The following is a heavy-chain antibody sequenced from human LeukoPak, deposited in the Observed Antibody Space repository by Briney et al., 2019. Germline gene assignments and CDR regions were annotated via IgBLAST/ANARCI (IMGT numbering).Heavy chain of an antibody. CDR3: ARVGRIVVPAARNI. J-gene: IGHJ3*02. CDR1: GGSISSGGYY. CDR2: IYHRGST. D-gene: IGHD2-2*01. Sequence: PSETLSLTCTVSGGSISSGGYYWSWIRQPPGKGLEWIGYIYHRGSTYYNPSLKSRVTISVDRSKNQFSLKLSSVTAADTAVYYCARVGRIVVPAARNIWGQGTMVTVSS. V-gene: IGHV4-30-2*01.